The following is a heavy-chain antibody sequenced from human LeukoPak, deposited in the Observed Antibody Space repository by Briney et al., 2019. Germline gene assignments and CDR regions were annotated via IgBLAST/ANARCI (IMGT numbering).Heavy chain of an antibody. CDR3: ARDGADIVVVPAAIDNWFDP. CDR2: ISAYNGNT. V-gene: IGHV1-18*01. CDR1: GYTFTSYG. J-gene: IGHJ5*02. Sequence: ASVKVSCKASGYTFTSYGISWVRQAPGQGLEWMGWISAYNGNTNYAQKLQGKVTMTTDTSTSTAYMELRSLRSDDTAVYYCARDGADIVVVPAAIDNWFDPWGQGTLVTVSS. D-gene: IGHD2-2*02.